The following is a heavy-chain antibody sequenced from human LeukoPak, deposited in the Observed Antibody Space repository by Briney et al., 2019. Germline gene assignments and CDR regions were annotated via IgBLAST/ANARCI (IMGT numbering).Heavy chain of an antibody. CDR3: ARDVDCSGGSRYSGDY. J-gene: IGHJ4*02. D-gene: IGHD2-15*01. Sequence: PSQTLSLTCTVSGGSISSGDYYWSWIRQPPGKGLEWIGYIYYSGSTYYNPSLKSRVTISVDTSKNQFSLKLSSVTAADTAVYYCARDVDCSGGSRYSGDYWGQGTLVTVSS. CDR2: IYYSGST. V-gene: IGHV4-30-4*01. CDR1: GGSISSGDYY.